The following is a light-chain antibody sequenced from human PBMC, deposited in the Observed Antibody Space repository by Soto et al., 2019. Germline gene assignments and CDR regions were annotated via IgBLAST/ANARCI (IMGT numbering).Light chain of an antibody. V-gene: IGKV3-15*01. J-gene: IGKJ5*01. Sequence: EIVLTQSPGTLSLSPGERATLSCRASQSVSNNYIAWYQQKPGQAPRLLIYGASTRPTGIPARFSGSGSGTEFTLTISSLQSEDFAVYYCQQYNNWPTFGQGTRLEI. CDR2: GAS. CDR3: QQYNNWPT. CDR1: QSVSNN.